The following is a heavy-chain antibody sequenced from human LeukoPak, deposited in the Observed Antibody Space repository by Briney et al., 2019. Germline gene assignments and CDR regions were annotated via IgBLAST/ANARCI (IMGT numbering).Heavy chain of an antibody. CDR3: ARGPTYQPIDY. V-gene: IGHV4-39*02. Sequence: SETLSLTCTVSGGSISSSNYYWGWIRQPPGKGLEWIASIHYSETTYYNPSLKSLFTISVDTSKNHFSLKLSSVTAADTAVYYCARGPTYQPIDYGGQGTLVTVSS. J-gene: IGHJ4*02. D-gene: IGHD2-2*01. CDR1: GGSISSSNYY. CDR2: IHYSETT.